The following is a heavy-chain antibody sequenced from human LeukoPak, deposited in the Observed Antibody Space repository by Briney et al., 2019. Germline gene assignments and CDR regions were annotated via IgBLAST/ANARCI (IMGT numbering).Heavy chain of an antibody. J-gene: IGHJ5*02. Sequence: GGSLRLSCTASGFTFCDYAMSWVRQAPGKGLEWVGFIRSNLYGGTTEYAASVKGRFTLSRDDSKSIAYLQMNSLKTEDTAVYYCTRGVFTIGPWGQGTLVTVSS. CDR2: IRSNLYGGTT. V-gene: IGHV3-49*04. CDR3: TRGVFTIGP. CDR1: GFTFCDYA. D-gene: IGHD3-10*01.